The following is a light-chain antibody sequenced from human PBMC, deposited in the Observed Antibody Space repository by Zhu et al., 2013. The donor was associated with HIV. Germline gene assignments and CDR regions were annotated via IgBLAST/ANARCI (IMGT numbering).Light chain of an antibody. Sequence: DIHMTQSPSSLSASVGDRVTITCRASQSIGTYLNWYQQKPGSVPRLLIYGTSTVETGVPSRFSGSGSGTEFRLTVNSLQPDDFATYYCQQNYGSPWTFGQGTQV. CDR3: QQNYGSPWT. CDR1: QSIGTY. J-gene: IGKJ1*01. V-gene: IGKV1-39*01. CDR2: GTS.